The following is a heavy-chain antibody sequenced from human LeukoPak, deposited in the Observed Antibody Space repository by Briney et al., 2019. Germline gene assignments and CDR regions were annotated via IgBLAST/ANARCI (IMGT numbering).Heavy chain of an antibody. CDR1: GFTFSSYA. D-gene: IGHD3-3*01. J-gene: IGHJ4*02. CDR2: ISGSGGST. Sequence: GGSLRLSCAASGFTFSSYAMSWVRQAPGKGLEWVSAISGSGGSTYYADSVKGRFTISRDNSKNTLYLQMNSLRAEDTAVYYCARDDSRITIFGVVTLSRDSYFDYWGQGALVTVSS. V-gene: IGHV3-23*01. CDR3: ARDDSRITIFGVVTLSRDSYFDY.